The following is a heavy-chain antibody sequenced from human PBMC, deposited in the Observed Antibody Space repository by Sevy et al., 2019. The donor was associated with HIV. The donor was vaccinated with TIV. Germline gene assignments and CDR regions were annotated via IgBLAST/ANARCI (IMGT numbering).Heavy chain of an antibody. J-gene: IGHJ4*02. Sequence: GGSLRLSCAASGFTFSDYWMSWVRQTPGRGLEWVATIKQDESEKFYMDCVKGRFAISRANGMNSVSLQMNGLRVEDTALYYCARELGCFNWRLYFFDSWGQGTLVTFSS. D-gene: IGHD2-21*02. CDR3: ARELGCFNWRLYFFDS. V-gene: IGHV3-7*01. CDR1: GFTFSDYW. CDR2: IKQDESEK.